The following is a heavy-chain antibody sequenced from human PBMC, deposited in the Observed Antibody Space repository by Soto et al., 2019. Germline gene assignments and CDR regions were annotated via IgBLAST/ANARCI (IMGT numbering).Heavy chain of an antibody. CDR3: AGGPSGDKVDY. V-gene: IGHV4-30-4*01. Sequence: QVQLQESGPGLVEPSQTLSLTCTVSGDSISNGSYTWSWIRQPPGKDLEWIGHIYNSVNTYSNPSLKSRVTISADTSKNKCSVKLSSVTAADTAVYYCAGGPSGDKVDYWGQGTLVTVSS. D-gene: IGHD3-10*01. CDR1: GDSISNGSYT. CDR2: IYNSVNT. J-gene: IGHJ4*02.